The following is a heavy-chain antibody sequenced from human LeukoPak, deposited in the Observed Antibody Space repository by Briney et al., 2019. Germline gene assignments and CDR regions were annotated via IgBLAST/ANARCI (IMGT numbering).Heavy chain of an antibody. Sequence: PGGSLRLSCAASGFTFSSYGMHWVRQAPGKGLEWVAFIRYDGSNKYYADSVKGRFTISRDNSKNTLYLQMNSLRAEDTAVYYCAKDLVSRWYTYRDAFDIWGQGTMVTVSS. V-gene: IGHV3-30*02. D-gene: IGHD6-13*01. J-gene: IGHJ3*02. CDR3: AKDLVSRWYTYRDAFDI. CDR2: IRYDGSNK. CDR1: GFTFSSYG.